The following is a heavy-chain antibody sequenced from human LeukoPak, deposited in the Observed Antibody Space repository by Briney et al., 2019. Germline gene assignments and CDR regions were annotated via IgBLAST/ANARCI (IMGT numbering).Heavy chain of an antibody. CDR2: ISYDGSNK. CDR1: GFTFSSYA. CDR3: ASIDRGYYLDY. Sequence: PGGSLRLSCAASGFTFSSYAMHWVRQAPGKGLEWVAVISYDGSNKYYADSVKGRFTISRDNSKNTLYLQMNSLRAEDTAVYYCASIDRGYYLDYWGQGTLVTVSS. J-gene: IGHJ4*02. V-gene: IGHV3-30-3*01. D-gene: IGHD3-10*01.